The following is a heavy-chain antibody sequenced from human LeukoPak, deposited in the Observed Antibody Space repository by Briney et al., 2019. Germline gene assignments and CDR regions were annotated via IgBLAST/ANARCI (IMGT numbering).Heavy chain of an antibody. CDR2: ISAYNGNT. CDR1: GYTFTSYG. D-gene: IGHD3-10*01. J-gene: IGHJ5*02. Sequence: ASVKVSCKASGYTFTSYGISWVRQAPGQGLEWMGWISAYNGNTNYAQKPQGRVTMTTDTSTSTAYMELRSLRSDDTAVYYCARDPAITMVRVRPYNWFDPWGQGTLVTVSS. V-gene: IGHV1-18*01. CDR3: ARDPAITMVRVRPYNWFDP.